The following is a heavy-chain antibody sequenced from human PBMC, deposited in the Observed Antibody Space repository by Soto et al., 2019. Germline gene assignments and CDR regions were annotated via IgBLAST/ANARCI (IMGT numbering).Heavy chain of an antibody. J-gene: IGHJ4*02. Sequence: SETLSLTCTVSGDSISSDSTSSSNYYWGWIRQPPGKGLEWIGSIYYSGNTYYNPSLKTRVTISVDTSKNQFSLKLSSVTAADTAIYYCARLPRAAPYTYFDYWGQGTLVTVSS. D-gene: IGHD6-6*01. CDR1: GDSISSDSTSSSNYY. V-gene: IGHV4-39*01. CDR3: ARLPRAAPYTYFDY. CDR2: IYYSGNT.